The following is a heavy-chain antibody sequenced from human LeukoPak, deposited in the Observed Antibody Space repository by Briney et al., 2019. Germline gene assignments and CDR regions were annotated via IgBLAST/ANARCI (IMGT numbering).Heavy chain of an antibody. Sequence: PGGSLRLSCAASGFTFDDYAMHWVRQAPGKGLEWVSGISWTSGSIGYADSVKGRFTISRDNAKNSLYLQMNSLRAEDTALYYCAKAKSLYYDSSGYLDYWGQGTLVTASS. CDR1: GFTFDDYA. D-gene: IGHD3-22*01. J-gene: IGHJ4*02. CDR2: ISWTSGSI. CDR3: AKAKSLYYDSSGYLDY. V-gene: IGHV3-9*01.